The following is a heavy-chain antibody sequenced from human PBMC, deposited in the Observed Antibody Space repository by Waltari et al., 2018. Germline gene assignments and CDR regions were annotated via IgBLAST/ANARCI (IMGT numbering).Heavy chain of an antibody. CDR2: MVHTGNT. V-gene: IGHV4-59*01. CDR1: GDPITSSY. J-gene: IGHJ4*02. D-gene: IGHD6-19*01. CDR3: AKGSGWNLF. Sequence: QVQLQQSGPGLVKSSATLSLTCTVSGDPITSSYWTWIRQPPEKGLEWTGNMVHTGNTNDKPPLRSRGALSLDTSKNQLSLKLASVTAADTATDDCAKGSGWNLFWGQGTLVTVSS.